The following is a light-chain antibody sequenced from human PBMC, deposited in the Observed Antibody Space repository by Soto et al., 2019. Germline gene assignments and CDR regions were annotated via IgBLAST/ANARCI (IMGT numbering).Light chain of an antibody. V-gene: IGKV3-11*01. CDR2: DAS. Sequence: IVFKQSPATLSSFPGDRFTLSCRASQSVSGDYLAWYQQKPGQAPRLLIYDASTRATGIPARFSGSGSGTDFTLTISMLEPEDFAIYYCQQRHSWVTFGQGTRLETK. CDR3: QQRHSWVT. CDR1: QSVSGDY. J-gene: IGKJ5*01.